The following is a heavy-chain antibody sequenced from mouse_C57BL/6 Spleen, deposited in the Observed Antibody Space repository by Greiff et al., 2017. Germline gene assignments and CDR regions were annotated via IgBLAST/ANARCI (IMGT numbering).Heavy chain of an antibody. CDR1: GFTFSSYA. V-gene: IGHV5-4*01. CDR2: ISDGGSYT. Sequence: EVQGVESGGGLVKPGGSLKLSCAASGFTFSSYAMSWVRQTPEKRLEWVATISDGGSYTYYPDNVKGRFTISRDNAKNNLYLQMSHLKSEDTAMYYCAREGYGNYPYFDYWGQGTTLTVSS. CDR3: AREGYGNYPYFDY. D-gene: IGHD2-1*01. J-gene: IGHJ2*01.